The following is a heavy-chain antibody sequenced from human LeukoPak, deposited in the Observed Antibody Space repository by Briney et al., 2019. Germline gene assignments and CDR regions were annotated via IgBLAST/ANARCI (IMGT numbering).Heavy chain of an antibody. CDR1: GGSISSYY. Sequence: SETLSLTCTVSGGSISSYYWSWIRQPPGKGLEWIGYIYYSGSTNYNPSLKSRVTISVDTSKNQFSLKPSSVTAADTAVYYCARDLDGYQDYWGQGTLVTVSS. V-gene: IGHV4-59*01. D-gene: IGHD5-24*01. CDR2: IYYSGST. J-gene: IGHJ4*02. CDR3: ARDLDGYQDY.